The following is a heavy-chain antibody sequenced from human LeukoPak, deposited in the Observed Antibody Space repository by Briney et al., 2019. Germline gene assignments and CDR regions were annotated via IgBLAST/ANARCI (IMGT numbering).Heavy chain of an antibody. V-gene: IGHV6-1*01. J-gene: IGHJ4*02. CDR1: GDSVSSNTAA. CDR3: ARDLPEAAPCDY. CDR2: TYYRSKWYN. Sequence: SQTLSLTCALSGDSVSSNTAAWNWIRQSPSRGLECLGRTYYRSKWYNDYAVSVKSRLTINPDTYKNQFSLQLNSVTPEDTAVYYCARDLPEAAPCDYWGQGTLVTVSS. D-gene: IGHD6-25*01.